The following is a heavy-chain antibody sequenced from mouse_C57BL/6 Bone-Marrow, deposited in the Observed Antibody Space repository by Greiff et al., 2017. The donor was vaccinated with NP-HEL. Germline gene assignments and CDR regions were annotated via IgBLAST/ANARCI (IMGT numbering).Heavy chain of an antibody. Sequence: QVQLKESGAELVMPGASVKLSCKASGYTFTSYWMHWVKQRPGQGLEWIGEIDPSDSYTNYNQKFKGKSTLTVDKSSSTAYMQLSSLTSEDSAVYYCAREGGYYGNYDYWGQGTTLTVSS. CDR2: IDPSDSYT. CDR1: GYTFTSYW. J-gene: IGHJ2*01. D-gene: IGHD2-1*01. V-gene: IGHV1-69*01. CDR3: AREGGYYGNYDY.